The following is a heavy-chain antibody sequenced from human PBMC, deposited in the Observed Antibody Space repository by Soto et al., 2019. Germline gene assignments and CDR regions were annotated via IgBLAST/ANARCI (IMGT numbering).Heavy chain of an antibody. V-gene: IGHV3-33*01. Sequence: QVQLVESGGGVVQPGRSLRLSCAASGFTFSSYGMHWVRQAPGKGLEWVAVIWYDGSNKYYADSVKGRFTISRDNSKNTMYLQMNSLRAEDTAVYYCARVASPFGVITLGGVIAPHDAFDIWGQGTMVTVSS. CDR3: ARVASPFGVITLGGVIAPHDAFDI. CDR1: GFTFSSYG. CDR2: IWYDGSNK. J-gene: IGHJ3*02. D-gene: IGHD3-16*02.